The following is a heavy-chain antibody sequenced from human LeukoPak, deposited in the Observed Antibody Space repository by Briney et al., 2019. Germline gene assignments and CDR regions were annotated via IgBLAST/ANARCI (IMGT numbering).Heavy chain of an antibody. V-gene: IGHV3-74*01. D-gene: IGHD3-22*01. CDR3: ARYRYYDSSAIPGDY. CDR2: IDNDGSST. Sequence: GGSLRLSCAASGFTFSSYWMHWVRQAPGKGLVWVSRIDNDGSSTSYADSVKGRFTISRDNAKNTLYLQMNSLRAEDTAVYFCARYRYYDSSAIPGDYWGQGTLVTVSS. J-gene: IGHJ4*02. CDR1: GFTFSSYW.